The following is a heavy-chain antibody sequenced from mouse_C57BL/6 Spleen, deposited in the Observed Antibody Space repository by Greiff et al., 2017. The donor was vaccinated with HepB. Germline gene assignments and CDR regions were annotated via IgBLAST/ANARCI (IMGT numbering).Heavy chain of an antibody. CDR1: GFTFSDYY. Sequence: EVKLMESEGGLVQPGSSMNLSCTASGFTFSDYYMAWVRQVPEKGLEWVANINYDGSSTYYLDSLKSRFIISRDNAKNILYLQMSSLKSEDTATYYCARDGYYYGSSPGFDVWGTGTTVTVSS. D-gene: IGHD1-1*01. V-gene: IGHV5-16*01. J-gene: IGHJ1*03. CDR2: INYDGSST. CDR3: ARDGYYYGSSPGFDV.